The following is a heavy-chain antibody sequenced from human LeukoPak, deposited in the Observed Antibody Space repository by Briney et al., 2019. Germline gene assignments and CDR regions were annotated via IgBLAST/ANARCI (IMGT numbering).Heavy chain of an antibody. Sequence: ASVKVSCKASGYIFTDYGFNWVRQSPGQGLEWMGWIKSYNGDTNYAQKFRGRVTMTTDTSTNIGYMELRSLRFDDTAVYYCARARTGAAAVEIWSDPWGQGTLVTVSS. CDR1: GYIFTDYG. V-gene: IGHV1-18*01. CDR2: IKSYNGDT. D-gene: IGHD6-13*01. CDR3: ARARTGAAAVEIWSDP. J-gene: IGHJ5*02.